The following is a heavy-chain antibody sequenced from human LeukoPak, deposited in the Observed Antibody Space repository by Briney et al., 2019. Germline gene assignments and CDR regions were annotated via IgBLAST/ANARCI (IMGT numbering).Heavy chain of an antibody. CDR1: GFTFSSYS. V-gene: IGHV3-21*01. J-gene: IGHJ4*02. D-gene: IGHD6-13*01. CDR3: ARDVASSSWYSD. CDR2: ISSSSSYI. Sequence: PGGSLRLSCAASGFTFSSYSMNWVRRAPGKGLEWVSSISSSSSYIYYADSVKGRFTISRDNAKNSLYQQMNSLRAEDTAVYYCARDVASSSWYSDWGQGTLVTVSS.